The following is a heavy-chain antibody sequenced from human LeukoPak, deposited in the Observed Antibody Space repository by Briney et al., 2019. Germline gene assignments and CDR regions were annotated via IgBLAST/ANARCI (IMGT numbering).Heavy chain of an antibody. CDR3: AKESGCSSTSCYRYFDY. J-gene: IGHJ4*02. Sequence: GGSLRLSCAASGFTFSSYGMHWVRQAPGKGLEWVAVISYDGSNKYYADSVKGRFTISRDNSKNTLYLQMNSLRAEDTAVYYCAKESGCSSTSCYRYFDYWAREPWSPSPQ. D-gene: IGHD2-2*01. CDR2: ISYDGSNK. CDR1: GFTFSSYG. V-gene: IGHV3-30*18.